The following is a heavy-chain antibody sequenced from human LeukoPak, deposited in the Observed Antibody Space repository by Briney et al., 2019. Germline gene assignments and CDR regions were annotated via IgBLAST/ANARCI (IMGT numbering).Heavy chain of an antibody. V-gene: IGHV3-23*01. J-gene: IGHJ1*01. CDR3: APGATTLYFQH. D-gene: IGHD1-26*01. Sequence: GGSLRLSCAASGFTFSSFAMSWVRQAPGKGLEWVSAISSSGGDTYYADSVKGRFTISRDNSRNTLYLQMNSLRPEDTAAYYCAPGATTLYFQHWGQGTLVTVSS. CDR2: ISSSGGDT. CDR1: GFTFSSFA.